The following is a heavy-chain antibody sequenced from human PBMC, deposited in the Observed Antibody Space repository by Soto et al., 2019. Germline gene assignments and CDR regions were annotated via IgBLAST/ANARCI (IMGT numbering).Heavy chain of an antibody. CDR2: ISYDGSNK. CDR3: ARDQGGYNSRYYYYYGMDV. CDR1: GFTFSSYA. D-gene: IGHD6-25*01. J-gene: IGHJ6*02. Sequence: PGGSLRLSCAASGFTFSSYAMHWVRQAPGKGLEWVAVISYDGSNKYYADSVKGRFTISRDNSKNTLYLQMNSLRAEDTAVYYFARDQGGYNSRYYYYYGMDVWGQGTTVTVSS. V-gene: IGHV3-30-3*01.